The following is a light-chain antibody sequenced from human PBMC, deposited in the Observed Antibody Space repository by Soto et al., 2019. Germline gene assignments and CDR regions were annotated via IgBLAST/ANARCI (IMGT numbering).Light chain of an antibody. Sequence: QSVVIQPACVSGSPGQSITISCTGTSSDVGGSNYISWYQHHPHRAPKLLIYEVSYRPSGVSNRFSGSKSDNTASLTISGLQAEDEADYYCSSYTSSNTLEVFGIGTKVTVL. CDR3: SSYTSSNTLEV. CDR1: SSDVGGSNY. J-gene: IGLJ1*01. CDR2: EVS. V-gene: IGLV2-14*01.